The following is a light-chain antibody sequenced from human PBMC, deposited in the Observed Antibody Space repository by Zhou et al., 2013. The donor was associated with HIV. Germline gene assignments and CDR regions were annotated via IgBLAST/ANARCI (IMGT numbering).Light chain of an antibody. J-gene: IGKJ4*01. Sequence: AIQLTQSPSSLSAFVGDRVTITCRASQGISSALAWYQQKAGKPPRLLMYDGSTLESGVPSRFSGSGYGTLFALTIDSLQPDDFGTYYCQQFNSDPLTFGGGTKVEIK. CDR1: QGISSA. CDR2: DGS. CDR3: QQFNSDPLT. V-gene: IGKV1-13*02.